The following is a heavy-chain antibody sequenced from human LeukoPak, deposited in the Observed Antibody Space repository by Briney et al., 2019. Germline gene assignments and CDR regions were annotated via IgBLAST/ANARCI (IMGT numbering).Heavy chain of an antibody. CDR3: ARDDIAVAGIEFDY. CDR1: GFTFSSYA. V-gene: IGHV3-21*01. J-gene: IGHJ4*02. Sequence: GGSLGLSCAASGFTFSSYAMSWVRQAPGKGLEWVSSISSSSSSYIYYADSVKGRFTISRDNAKNSLYLQMNSLRAEDTAVYYCARDDIAVAGIEFDYWGQGTLVTVSS. D-gene: IGHD6-19*01. CDR2: ISSSSSSYI.